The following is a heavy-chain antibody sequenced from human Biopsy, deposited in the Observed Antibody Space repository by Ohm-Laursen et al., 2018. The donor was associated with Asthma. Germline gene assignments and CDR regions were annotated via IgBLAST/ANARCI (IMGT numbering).Heavy chain of an antibody. J-gene: IGHJ3*01. CDR3: ARTYYDFLTGQVKDVFGV. CDR1: GYNFISFA. Sequence: GSSVKVSCKASGYNFISFAIHWVRQAPGQRLEWMGWVNTGNGDTRYSQKFQGRVTITRDTSASTAYMELRSLRSEDTATYYCARTYYDFLTGQVKDVFGVWGQGTMVTVFS. V-gene: IGHV1-3*04. D-gene: IGHD3-9*01. CDR2: VNTGNGDT.